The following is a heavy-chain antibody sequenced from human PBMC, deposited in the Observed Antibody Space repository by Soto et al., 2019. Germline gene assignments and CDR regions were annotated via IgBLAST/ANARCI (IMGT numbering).Heavy chain of an antibody. CDR1: GYTFTSYA. V-gene: IGHV1-8*01. D-gene: IGHD3-9*01. CDR2: MNPNSGNT. Sequence: ASVKVSCKASGYTFTSYAINWVRQATGQGLEWMGWMNPNSGNTGYAQKFQGRVTMTRNTSISTAYMELSSLRSEDTAVYYCARGFNILTGIDYWGQGTLVTVSS. CDR3: ARGFNILTGIDY. J-gene: IGHJ4*02.